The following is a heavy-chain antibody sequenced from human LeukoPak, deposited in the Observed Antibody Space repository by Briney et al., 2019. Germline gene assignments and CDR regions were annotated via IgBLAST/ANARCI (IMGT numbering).Heavy chain of an antibody. Sequence: GGSLRLSCAAAGFTFSNFGMSWVGQAPGNGLEWVSAISAGGGTYYADTVKGRFTISRDNSKNTLYLQMSSLRAEDTAVYYCAKRSSLNYFDSWGQGTLVTVSS. CDR2: ISAGGGT. J-gene: IGHJ4*02. V-gene: IGHV3-23*01. CDR3: AKRSSLNYFDS. CDR1: GFTFSNFG. D-gene: IGHD3-16*01.